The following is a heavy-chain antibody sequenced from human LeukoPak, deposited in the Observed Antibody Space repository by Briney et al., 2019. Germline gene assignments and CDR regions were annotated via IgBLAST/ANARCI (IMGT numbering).Heavy chain of an antibody. V-gene: IGHV3-21*01. CDR1: GFTFNSYS. Sequence: GGSLRLSCAASGFTFNSYSMNWVRQAPGKGLEWVSSISSSSSYIYFADSVRGRFTISRDNAKNSLSLQMNSLRAEDTAVYYCARDRIVGATFDYWGQGTLVTVSS. CDR2: ISSSSSYI. D-gene: IGHD1-26*01. J-gene: IGHJ4*02. CDR3: ARDRIVGATFDY.